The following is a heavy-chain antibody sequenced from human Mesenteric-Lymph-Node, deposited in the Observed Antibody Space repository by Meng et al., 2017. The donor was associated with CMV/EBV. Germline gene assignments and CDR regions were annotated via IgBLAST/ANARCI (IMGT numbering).Heavy chain of an antibody. CDR1: GGTFSSSA. CDR3: ARVGIVGALGAFDI. Sequence: ASVKVSCKASGGTFSSSAITWVRQAPGQGLEWMGWISAYNGNTNYAQKLQGRVTMTTDTSTSTAYMELRSLRSDDTAVYYCARVGIVGALGAFDIWGQGTMVTVSS. D-gene: IGHD1-26*01. V-gene: IGHV1-18*01. CDR2: ISAYNGNT. J-gene: IGHJ3*02.